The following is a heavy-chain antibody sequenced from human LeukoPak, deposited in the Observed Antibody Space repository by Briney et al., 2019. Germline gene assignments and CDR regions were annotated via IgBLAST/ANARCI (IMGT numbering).Heavy chain of an antibody. Sequence: SETLSLTCTVSGGSISSGDYYWSWIRQPPGKGLEWIGYIYYSGSTYYNPCLKSRVTISVDTSKNQFSLKLSSVTAADTAVYYCARVGGHSNSHYYYYMDVWGKGTTVTVSS. CDR1: GGSISSGDYY. J-gene: IGHJ6*03. CDR3: ARVGGHSNSHYYYYMDV. V-gene: IGHV4-30-4*08. CDR2: IYYSGST. D-gene: IGHD4-11*01.